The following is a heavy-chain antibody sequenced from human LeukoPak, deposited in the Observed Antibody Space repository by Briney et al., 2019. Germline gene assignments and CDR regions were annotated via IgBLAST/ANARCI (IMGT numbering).Heavy chain of an antibody. V-gene: IGHV3-23*01. CDR2: ISGSGGST. Sequence: GGSLRLSCAASGFTFSSYTMSWVRQAPGKGLEWVSAISGSGGSTYYADSVKGRFTISRDNSKNTLYLQMNSLRAENTAVYYCAPIAAAGFDPWGQGTLVTVSS. CDR1: GFTFSSYT. CDR3: APIAAAGFDP. D-gene: IGHD6-13*01. J-gene: IGHJ5*02.